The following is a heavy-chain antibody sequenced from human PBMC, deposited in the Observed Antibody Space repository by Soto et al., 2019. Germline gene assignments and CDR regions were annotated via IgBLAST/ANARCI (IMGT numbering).Heavy chain of an antibody. V-gene: IGHV3-30*18. J-gene: IGHJ4*02. D-gene: IGHD2-2*01. CDR2: MSYDGSDI. CDR1: GFTFSDYA. CDR3: TKLGCSSITCYANC. Sequence: PGGSLRLSCVASGFTFSDYALHWVRQAPGKGLEWVAAMSYDGSDIYYADSVKGRFTISRDNSKNTLYLQMNSLRPEDTAVYHCTKLGCSSITCYANCWGQGGLVTVS.